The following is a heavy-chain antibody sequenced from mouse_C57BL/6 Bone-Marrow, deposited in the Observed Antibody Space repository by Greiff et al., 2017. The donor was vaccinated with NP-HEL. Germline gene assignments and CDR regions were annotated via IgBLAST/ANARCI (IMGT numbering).Heavy chain of an antibody. CDR3: ARGDWDWFAY. D-gene: IGHD4-1*01. Sequence: VQLVESGGGLVKPGGSLKLSCAASGFTFSDYGMHWVRQAPEKGLEWVAYISSGSSTIYYADTVKGRFTISRDNAKNTLFLQMTSLRSEDTAMYYCARGDWDWFAYWGQGTLVTVSA. CDR2: ISSGSSTI. CDR1: GFTFSDYG. V-gene: IGHV5-17*01. J-gene: IGHJ3*01.